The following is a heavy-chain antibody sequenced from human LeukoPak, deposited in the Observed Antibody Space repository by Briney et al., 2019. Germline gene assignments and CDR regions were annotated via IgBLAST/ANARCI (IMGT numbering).Heavy chain of an antibody. Sequence: GGTLRLSCAASGFTFSSYGMSWVRQASGKGLEWVGRIRSKANSYATAYAASVKGRFTISRDDSKNTAYLQMNSLKIEDTAAYYCTTDSSGYWGQGTLVTVSS. J-gene: IGHJ4*02. CDR2: IRSKANSYAT. CDR1: GFTFSSYG. CDR3: TTDSSGY. V-gene: IGHV3-73*01. D-gene: IGHD2-15*01.